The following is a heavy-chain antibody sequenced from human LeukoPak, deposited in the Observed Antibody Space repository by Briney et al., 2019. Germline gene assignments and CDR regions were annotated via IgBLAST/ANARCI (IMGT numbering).Heavy chain of an antibody. V-gene: IGHV1-69*01. CDR2: IIPIFGTA. CDR3: AREDIAAAGTGWFDP. CDR1: GGTFSSYA. D-gene: IGHD6-13*01. Sequence: SVKVSCKASGGTFSSYAISWVRQAPGQGLEWMGGIIPIFGTANYAQKFQGRVTITADESTSTAYMELSSLRSEGTAVYYCAREDIAAAGTGWFDPWGQGTLVTVSS. J-gene: IGHJ5*02.